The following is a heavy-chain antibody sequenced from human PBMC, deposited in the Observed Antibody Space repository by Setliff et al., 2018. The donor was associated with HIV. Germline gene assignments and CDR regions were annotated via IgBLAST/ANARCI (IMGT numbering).Heavy chain of an antibody. CDR3: GKDSSDWSDG. D-gene: IGHD3-22*01. CDR2: IYSDDYT. CDR1: GFAFSGHQ. V-gene: IGHV3-66*01. Sequence: PGGSLRLSCAASGFAFSGHQMSWVRQAPGKGLEWVSIIYSDDYTKYADSLKGRFTISRDTSKNTLFLQVKSLTAEDTAIYYCGKDSSDWSDGWGQGTLVTVSS. J-gene: IGHJ5*02.